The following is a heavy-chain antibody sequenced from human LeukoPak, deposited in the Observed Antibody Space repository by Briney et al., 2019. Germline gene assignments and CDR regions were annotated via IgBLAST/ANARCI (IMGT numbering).Heavy chain of an antibody. Sequence: SGGSLRLSCAASGFTFSSYAMSWVRQAPGKGLEWVSAISGSGGSTYYVDSVKGRFTLSRDNSKNTLYLQMNSLRAEDTAVYYCAKVSAVVVVPAAIDYWGQGTLVTVSS. CDR3: AKVSAVVVVPAAIDY. CDR1: GFTFSSYA. CDR2: ISGSGGST. D-gene: IGHD2-2*01. V-gene: IGHV3-23*01. J-gene: IGHJ4*02.